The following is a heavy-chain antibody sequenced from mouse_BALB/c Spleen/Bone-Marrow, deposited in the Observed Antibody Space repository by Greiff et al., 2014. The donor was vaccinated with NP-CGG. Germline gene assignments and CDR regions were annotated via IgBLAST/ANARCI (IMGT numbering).Heavy chain of an antibody. D-gene: IGHD1-1*01. CDR2: ISPYNDDT. CDR1: GYTFTSYI. CDR3: ARSYGSPFDY. Sequence: VQLKESGPELVKPGASVKMSCKASGYTFTSYIMHWVKQKPGQGLEWIGYISPYNDDTKYNEKFKGKATLTSDKSSSTAYMELSSLTSEDSAVYYCARSYGSPFDYWGQGTTLTVSS. V-gene: IGHV1-14*01. J-gene: IGHJ2*01.